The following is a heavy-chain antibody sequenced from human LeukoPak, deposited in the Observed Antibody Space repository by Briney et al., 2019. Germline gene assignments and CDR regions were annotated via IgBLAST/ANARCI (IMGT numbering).Heavy chain of an antibody. CDR1: GFTFSSYS. Sequence: GGSLRLSCAASGFTFSSYSMSWVRQAPGKGLEWVSSISSSSSYIYYADSVKGRFTISRDNAKNSLYLQMNSLRAEDTALYYCAKDLAAAGTDAFDIWGQGTMVTVSS. D-gene: IGHD6-13*01. V-gene: IGHV3-21*04. J-gene: IGHJ3*02. CDR3: AKDLAAAGTDAFDI. CDR2: ISSSSSYI.